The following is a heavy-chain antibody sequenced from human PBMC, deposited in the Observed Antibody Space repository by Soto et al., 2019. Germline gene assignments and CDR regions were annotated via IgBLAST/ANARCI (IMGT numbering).Heavy chain of an antibody. J-gene: IGHJ4*02. Sequence: SATVSITYAVYGGSFSGYYWTWIRQPPGTGLEWIGEINHSGSTNYNPSLKSRVTISVDTSKNQFSLKLTSVTAADTAVYYCARDKIPGLFDYWGQATLVTVSS. CDR1: GGSFSGYY. D-gene: IGHD2-21*01. CDR2: INHSGST. CDR3: ARDKIPGLFDY. V-gene: IGHV4-34*01.